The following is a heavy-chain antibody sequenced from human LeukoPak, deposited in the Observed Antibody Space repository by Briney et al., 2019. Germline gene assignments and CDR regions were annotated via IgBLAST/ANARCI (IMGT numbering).Heavy chain of an antibody. V-gene: IGHV3-9*01. J-gene: IGHJ4*02. CDR2: ISWNSGNI. CDR1: GLTLDKYW. D-gene: IGHD6-19*01. Sequence: GGSLRLSCVASGLTLDKYWMTWVRQAPGKGLEWVSGISWNSGNIGYADSVKGRFTISRDNARNSLYLQMNSLRADDTALYYCAKDYYSSGWFYFDYWGQGTLVTVSS. CDR3: AKDYYSSGWFYFDY.